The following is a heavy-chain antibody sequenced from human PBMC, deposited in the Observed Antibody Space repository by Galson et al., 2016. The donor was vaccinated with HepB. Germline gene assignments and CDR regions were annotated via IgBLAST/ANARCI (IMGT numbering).Heavy chain of an antibody. CDR1: GYVFGHYA. Sequence: SCKASGYVFGHYALNWLRQAPGHAPEWMGWIDTNSGNPTYAQAFTGRFLFSLDTSVTTAYLQISDLETDDTAIYYCARPRSGFFYDFDFWGQGTQVTVSS. CDR3: ARPRSGFFYDFDF. D-gene: IGHD3-22*01. CDR2: IDTNSGNP. V-gene: IGHV7-4-1*02. J-gene: IGHJ4*02.